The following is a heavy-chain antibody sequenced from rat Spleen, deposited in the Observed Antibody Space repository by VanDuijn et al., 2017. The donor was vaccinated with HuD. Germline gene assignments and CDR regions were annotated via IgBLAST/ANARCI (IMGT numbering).Heavy chain of an antibody. J-gene: IGHJ2*01. Sequence: EVQLVESGGGLVQPGRSLKLSCAASRFTFSDYNMAWVRQAPKKGLEWVATIIYDGGRNFYRDSVRGRFIISRDNAKSTLSLQMDSLRSEDTATYYCARRHYGYTDYFDYWGQGVMVTVSS. CDR3: ARRHYGYTDYFDY. D-gene: IGHD1-9*01. CDR2: IIYDGGRN. CDR1: RFTFSDYN. V-gene: IGHV5S10*01.